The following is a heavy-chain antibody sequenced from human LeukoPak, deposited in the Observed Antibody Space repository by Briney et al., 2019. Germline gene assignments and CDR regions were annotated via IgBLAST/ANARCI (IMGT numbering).Heavy chain of an antibody. CDR1: GFTFNTYV. CDR2: ISYDGNNK. D-gene: IGHD3-22*01. J-gene: IGHJ4*02. Sequence: PGGSLRLSCAASGFTFNTYVMHWVRQAPGKGLEWVAIISYDGNNKYYADSVRGRFTISRDNSKNTFYLQMNSLRAEDTAVYYCARDRNYHYESSPYAPGGLFDYWGQGTLVTVSS. V-gene: IGHV3-30-3*01. CDR3: ARDRNYHYESSPYAPGGLFDY.